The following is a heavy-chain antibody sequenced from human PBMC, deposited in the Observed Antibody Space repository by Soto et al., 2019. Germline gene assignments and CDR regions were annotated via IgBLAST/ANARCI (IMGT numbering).Heavy chain of an antibody. Sequence: SETLSLTCSVSGVSISSYFWSWIRQAPGGGLEWIGYTYHRGSTNYSPSLKSRVAISLDTSENQFSLKVNSVTAADTAVYYCARIGGYHGPPDYWGQGTPVTVSS. D-gene: IGHD6-25*01. CDR1: GVSISSYF. V-gene: IGHV4-59*01. CDR2: TYHRGST. J-gene: IGHJ4*02. CDR3: ARIGGYHGPPDY.